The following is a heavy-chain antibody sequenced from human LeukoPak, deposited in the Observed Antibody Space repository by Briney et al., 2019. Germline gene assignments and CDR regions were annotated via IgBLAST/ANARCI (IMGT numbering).Heavy chain of an antibody. CDR1: GFTFSSYS. CDR3: ARVGATTGDAFDI. D-gene: IGHD1-26*01. Sequence: RARGSLRLSCAASGFTFSSYSMNWVRQAPGKGLEWVSSISSSSSYIYYADSVKGRFTISRDNAKNSLYLQMNSLRAEDTAAYYCARVGATTGDAFDIWGQGTMVTVSS. CDR2: ISSSSSYI. V-gene: IGHV3-21*01. J-gene: IGHJ3*02.